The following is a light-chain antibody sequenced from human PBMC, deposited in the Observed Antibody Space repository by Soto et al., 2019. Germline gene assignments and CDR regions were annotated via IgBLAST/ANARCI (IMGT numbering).Light chain of an antibody. J-gene: IGLJ1*01. CDR1: SSDVGGYNY. V-gene: IGLV2-14*01. Sequence: QSVLTQPASVSGSPGQSITISCTGTSSDVGGYNYVSWYQQHPGKAPKLMIYDVSNRPSGVSNRFSGSKSGNTASLTISGLQAEDEADYYCSSYTSSSIVYVFVTGTKVTVL. CDR2: DVS. CDR3: SSYTSSSIVYV.